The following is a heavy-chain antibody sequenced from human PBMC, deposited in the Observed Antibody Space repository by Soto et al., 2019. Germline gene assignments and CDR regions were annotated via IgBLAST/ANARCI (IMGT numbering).Heavy chain of an antibody. V-gene: IGHV4-59*01. D-gene: IGHD6-19*01. CDR3: AALLQGSSGWERWFDP. CDR1: NGSISSDY. J-gene: IGHJ5*02. Sequence: SQTLSLTCSVSNGSISSDYWSWIRQPPGKGLEWIGYIHNSGSINYNPSLKSRLTISLDTSKNQISLKLRSVTAADTAVYYCAALLQGSSGWERWFDPWGQGTLVTVSS. CDR2: IHNSGSI.